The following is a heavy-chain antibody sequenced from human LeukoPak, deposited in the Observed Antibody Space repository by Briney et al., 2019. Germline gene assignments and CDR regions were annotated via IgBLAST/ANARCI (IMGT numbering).Heavy chain of an antibody. D-gene: IGHD3-9*01. V-gene: IGHV4-39*01. J-gene: IGHJ4*02. Sequence: SETLSLTCAVSGGSISSNSYYWGCIRQPPGKGLEWIGSIYYSGRTSYNPSLKSRVTMSIDTSKNQFSLELSSVTAADTAIYYCARHPNYDILTGYSDYWGQGTLVTVSS. CDR2: IYYSGRT. CDR3: ARHPNYDILTGYSDY. CDR1: GGSISSNSYY.